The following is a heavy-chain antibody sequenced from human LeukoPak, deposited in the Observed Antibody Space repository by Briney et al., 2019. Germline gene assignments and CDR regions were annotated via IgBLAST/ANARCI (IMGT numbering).Heavy chain of an antibody. CDR3: ARRQLVRSGVDY. V-gene: IGHV4-34*01. CDR1: GGSFSGYY. Sequence: ASETLSLTCAGYGGSFSGYYWSWIRQPPGKGLEWIGEINHSGSTNYNPSLKSRVTISVDTSKNQFSLKLSSVTAADTAVYYCARRQLVRSGVDYWGQGTLVTVSS. J-gene: IGHJ4*02. D-gene: IGHD6-13*01. CDR2: INHSGST.